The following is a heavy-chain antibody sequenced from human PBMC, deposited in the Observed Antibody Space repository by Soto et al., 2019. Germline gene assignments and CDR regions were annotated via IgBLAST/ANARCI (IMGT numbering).Heavy chain of an antibody. Sequence: QITLKESGPTLVKPTQTLTLTCTFSGFSLSTSGVGVGWIRQPPGKALEWLALIYWDDDKRYSPSLKSRLTTPKDTSKNQVVRTMTNMDPVDTATYYCAHRGRAGNEARGDAFDIWGQGTMVTVSS. J-gene: IGHJ3*02. D-gene: IGHD1-1*01. V-gene: IGHV2-5*02. CDR2: IYWDDDK. CDR1: GFSLSTSGVG. CDR3: AHRGRAGNEARGDAFDI.